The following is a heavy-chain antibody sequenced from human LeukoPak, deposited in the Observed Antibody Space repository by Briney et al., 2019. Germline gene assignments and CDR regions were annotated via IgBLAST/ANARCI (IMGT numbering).Heavy chain of an antibody. V-gene: IGHV3-23*01. Sequence: GGSLTLFCAASGLFFSRLGKSWPRQATGGGLQWVSPISGDGRDIFYADSVKGRFTVSRDNSKTTMFLQMNSLRVEDTAPYYCARGARLQPMGEFWGQGTLVTVSS. CDR2: ISGDGRDI. CDR3: ARGARLQPMGEF. D-gene: IGHD4-11*01. CDR1: GLFFSRLG. J-gene: IGHJ4*02.